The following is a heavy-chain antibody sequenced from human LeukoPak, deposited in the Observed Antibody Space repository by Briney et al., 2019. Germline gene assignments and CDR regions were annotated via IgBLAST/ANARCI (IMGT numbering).Heavy chain of an antibody. J-gene: IGHJ4*02. CDR2: ISGSGGST. CDR3: AKDLGYCSGGSCYPDPSLFDY. V-gene: IGHV3-23*01. D-gene: IGHD2-15*01. CDR1: GFTFSSYA. Sequence: GSLRLSCAASGFTFSSYAMSWVRQAPGKGLEWVSAISGSGGSTYYADSVKGRFTISRDNSKNTLYLQMNSLRAEDTAVYYCAKDLGYCSGGSCYPDPSLFDYWGQGTLVTVSS.